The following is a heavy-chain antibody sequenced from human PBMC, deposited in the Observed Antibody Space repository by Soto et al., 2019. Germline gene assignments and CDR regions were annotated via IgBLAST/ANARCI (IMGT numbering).Heavy chain of an antibody. V-gene: IGHV1-69*02. CDR1: GGTFSSYT. J-gene: IGHJ4*02. Sequence: QVQLVQSGAEVKKPGSSVKVSCKASGGTFSSYTISWVRQAPGQGLEWMGRIIPILGIANYAQKFQGRVTITADKSPSTAYMELSSLRSEDTAVYYCARDYGDFVYYFDYWGQGTLVTVSS. CDR3: ARDYGDFVYYFDY. D-gene: IGHD4-17*01. CDR2: IIPILGIA.